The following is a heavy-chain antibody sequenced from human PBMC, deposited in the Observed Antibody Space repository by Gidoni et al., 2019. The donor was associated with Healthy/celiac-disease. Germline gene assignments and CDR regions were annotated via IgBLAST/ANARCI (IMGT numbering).Heavy chain of an antibody. J-gene: IGHJ6*02. Sequence: QLQLQESGPGLVKPSETLSLTCTVSGGSISSSSYYWGWIRQPPGKGLEWIGTIYYGGSTYYNPSLKSRVTISVDTSRNQFSLKLTSVTAADTAVYYCARRDYLDVWGQGTTVTVSS. CDR1: GGSISSSSYY. CDR2: IYYGGST. CDR3: ARRDYLDV. D-gene: IGHD2-21*01. V-gene: IGHV4-39*01.